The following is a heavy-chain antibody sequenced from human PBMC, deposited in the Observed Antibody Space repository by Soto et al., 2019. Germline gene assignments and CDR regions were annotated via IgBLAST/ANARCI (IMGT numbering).Heavy chain of an antibody. V-gene: IGHV3-21*01. CDR1: GFTFSSYS. CDR3: ASDYRRDGYNTVDY. Sequence: EVQLVESGGGLVKPGGSLRLSCAASGFTFSSYSMNWVRQAPGKGLEWVSSISSSSSYIYYADSVKGRFTISRDNAKNSLYLQMNSLRAEDTAVYYCASDYRRDGYNTVDYWGQGTLVTVSS. CDR2: ISSSSSYI. J-gene: IGHJ4*02. D-gene: IGHD5-12*01.